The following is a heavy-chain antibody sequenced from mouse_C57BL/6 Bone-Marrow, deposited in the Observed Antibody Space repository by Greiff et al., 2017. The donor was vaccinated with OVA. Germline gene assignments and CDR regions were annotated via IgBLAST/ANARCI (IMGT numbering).Heavy chain of an antibody. Sequence: QVTLKESGPGLVAPSQSLSITCTVSGFSLTSYGVHWVRQPPGKGLEWLVVIWSDGSTTYNSALKSRLSISKDNSKSQVFLKMNSLQTDDTAMYYCARHTSNSRAMDYWGQGTSVTVSS. CDR3: ARHTSNSRAMDY. J-gene: IGHJ4*01. CDR1: GFSLTSYG. V-gene: IGHV2-6-1*01. CDR2: IWSDGST. D-gene: IGHD2-5*01.